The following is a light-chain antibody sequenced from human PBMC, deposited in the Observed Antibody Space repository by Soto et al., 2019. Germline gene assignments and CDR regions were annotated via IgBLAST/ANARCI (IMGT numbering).Light chain of an antibody. Sequence: DIQMTQSPFFVSESVGDRVTITCRGSQGISTWLAWYQQRPGKAPKLLIYAASSLQSGVPSRFSGSGSGTDFSLTISSLQPEDFATYYCQQAASFPLTFGGGTKVELK. CDR1: QGISTW. J-gene: IGKJ4*01. V-gene: IGKV1D-12*01. CDR2: AAS. CDR3: QQAASFPLT.